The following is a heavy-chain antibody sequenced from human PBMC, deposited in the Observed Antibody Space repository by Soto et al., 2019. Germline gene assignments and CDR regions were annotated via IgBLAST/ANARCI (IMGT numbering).Heavy chain of an antibody. Sequence: SPTLSLTCSVSGGSISSGPYYWTWIRQHPGKGQEWIGYINYSGDTFYNPSLKSRISISRDTSTNQFSLRLTSVTAADTAVYYCARERLDSSDYNSGAFDIWGQGTMVTVSS. J-gene: IGHJ3*02. CDR2: INYSGDT. CDR1: GGSISSGPYY. CDR3: ARERLDSSDYNSGAFDI. D-gene: IGHD6-19*01. V-gene: IGHV4-31*03.